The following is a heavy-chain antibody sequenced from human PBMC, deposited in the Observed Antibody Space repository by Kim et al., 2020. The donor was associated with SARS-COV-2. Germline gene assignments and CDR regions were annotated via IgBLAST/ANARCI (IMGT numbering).Heavy chain of an antibody. J-gene: IGHJ4*02. CDR3: ARDPLDRWLDVDY. V-gene: IGHV3-11*04. D-gene: IGHD5-18*01. Sequence: YYAGSVKGRFTISRDNAKHSLYLQMNRLRAEDTAVYYCARDPLDRWLDVDYWGQGTLVTVSS.